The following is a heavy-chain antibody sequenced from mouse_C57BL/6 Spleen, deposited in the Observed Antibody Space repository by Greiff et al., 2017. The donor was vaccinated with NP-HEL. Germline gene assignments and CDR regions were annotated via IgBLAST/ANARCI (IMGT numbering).Heavy chain of an antibody. CDR1: GFSLTSYG. CDR3: ASGTGTWGFAY. CDR2: IWGVGST. Sequence: VQVVESGPGLVAPSQSLSITCTVSGFSLTSYGVDWVRQSPGKGLEWLGVIWGVGSTNYNSALNSRLSISKDNSKSQVFLKMNSLQTDDTAMYYCASGTGTWGFAYWGQGTLVTVSA. J-gene: IGHJ3*01. D-gene: IGHD4-1*01. V-gene: IGHV2-6*01.